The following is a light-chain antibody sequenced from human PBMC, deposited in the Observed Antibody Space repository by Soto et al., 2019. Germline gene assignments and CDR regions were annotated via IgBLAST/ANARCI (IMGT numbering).Light chain of an antibody. J-gene: IGKJ5*01. Sequence: AIPLTQSPSSLSASVGDRVTITCRASQDITSALAWYQEKQGKAPNLLIYAASSLKSGVPSRFSGSGSGTDFTLTISSLQPEDFATYYCQQFNSYVITSGQWTRLETK. CDR2: AAS. V-gene: IGKV1-13*02. CDR1: QDITSA. CDR3: QQFNSYVIT.